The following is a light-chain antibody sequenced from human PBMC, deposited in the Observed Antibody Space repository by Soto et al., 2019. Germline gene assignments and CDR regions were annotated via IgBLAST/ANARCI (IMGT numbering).Light chain of an antibody. CDR3: QQYGSSSWT. CDR1: PSVSSSY. CDR2: GAS. Sequence: EIVLTQSPGTLSLSPGERATLSCRASPSVSSSYLAWYQQKPGQAPRLLIYGASSRATGIPDRFSGSGSETDFTLTISRLEPEDFAGYYCQQYGSSSWTFGQGPKVEIK. J-gene: IGKJ1*01. V-gene: IGKV3-20*01.